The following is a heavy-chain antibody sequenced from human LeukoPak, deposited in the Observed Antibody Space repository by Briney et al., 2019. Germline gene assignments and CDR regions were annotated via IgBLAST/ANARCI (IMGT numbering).Heavy chain of an antibody. CDR3: ARGGGSGRGNWFDP. CDR1: GGSISPYY. Sequence: SETLSLTCTVSGGSISPYYWSWNRQPPGKGLEWIGYVYYSGSTNYNPSLKSRVTISVDTSKSQFSLKLTSVTAADTAVYYCARGGGSGRGNWFDPWGQGSLVIVSS. V-gene: IGHV4-59*01. D-gene: IGHD3-10*01. CDR2: VYYSGST. J-gene: IGHJ5*02.